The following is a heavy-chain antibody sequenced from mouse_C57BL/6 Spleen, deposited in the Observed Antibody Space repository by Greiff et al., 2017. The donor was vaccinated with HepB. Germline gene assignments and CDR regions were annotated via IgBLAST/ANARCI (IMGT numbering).Heavy chain of an antibody. CDR2: ISSGSSTI. CDR3: ARRLANWDDWYFDV. J-gene: IGHJ1*03. V-gene: IGHV5-17*01. Sequence: EVQLVESGGGLVKPGGSLKLSCAASGFTFSDYGMHWVRQAPEKGLEWVAYISSGSSTIYYADTVKGRFTLSRDNAKNTLFLQMTSLRSEDTAMYYCARRLANWDDWYFDVWGTGTTVTVSS. D-gene: IGHD4-1*01. CDR1: GFTFSDYG.